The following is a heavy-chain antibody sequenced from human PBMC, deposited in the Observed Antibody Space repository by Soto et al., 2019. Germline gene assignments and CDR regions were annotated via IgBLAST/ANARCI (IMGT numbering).Heavy chain of an antibody. J-gene: IGHJ4*02. V-gene: IGHV4-59*02. CDR2: IYYSGST. CDR3: ARSTYYYDSSGYPDY. Sequence: SETLSLTCNVSGGSVSGYHWSWIRQPPGKGLEWIGYIYYSGSTNYNPSLKSRVTISVDTSKNQFSLKLSSVTAADTAVYYCARSTYYYDSSGYPDYWGQGTLVTVSS. D-gene: IGHD3-22*01. CDR1: GGSVSGYH.